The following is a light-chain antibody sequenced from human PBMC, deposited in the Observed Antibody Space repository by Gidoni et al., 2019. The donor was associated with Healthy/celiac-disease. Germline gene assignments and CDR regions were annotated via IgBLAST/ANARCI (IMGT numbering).Light chain of an antibody. J-gene: IGLJ1*01. CDR3: SSYTSSSTPLYV. Sequence: QSALTQPASVSGSPGRSITISCTGTSSDVGGYNYVSWYQRHPGKAPKLMIYYVSNRPSGVSNRFSGSKSGNTASLTISGLQAEDEADYYCSSYTSSSTPLYVFGTGTKVTVL. CDR2: YVS. CDR1: SSDVGGYNY. V-gene: IGLV2-14*03.